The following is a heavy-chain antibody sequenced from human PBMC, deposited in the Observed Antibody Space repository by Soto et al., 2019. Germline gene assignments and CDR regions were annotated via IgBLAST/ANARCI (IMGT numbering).Heavy chain of an antibody. Sequence: SETLSLTCTVSGGSISSYYWSWIRQPPGKGLEWIGYIYYSGSTNYNPSLKSRVTISVDTSKNQFSLKLSSVTAAETAVYYCARAYSSSWYFYFDYWGQGTLVTVSS. D-gene: IGHD6-13*01. CDR3: ARAYSSSWYFYFDY. CDR2: IYYSGST. J-gene: IGHJ4*02. V-gene: IGHV4-59*01. CDR1: GGSISSYY.